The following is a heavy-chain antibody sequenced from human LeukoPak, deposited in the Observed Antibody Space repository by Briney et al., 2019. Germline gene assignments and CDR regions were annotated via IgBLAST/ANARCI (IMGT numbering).Heavy chain of an antibody. Sequence: GGSLRLSCAASGFTFSDYFMSWIRQAPGKGLEWVSYISSSGSTIYYADSVKGRFTISRDNAKNSLYLQMNSLRAEDTAVYYCARGNIVAMGNYYYYYMDVWGKGTTVTISS. J-gene: IGHJ6*03. V-gene: IGHV3-11*01. CDR1: GFTFSDYF. CDR3: ARGNIVAMGNYYYYYMDV. D-gene: IGHD5-12*01. CDR2: ISSSGSTI.